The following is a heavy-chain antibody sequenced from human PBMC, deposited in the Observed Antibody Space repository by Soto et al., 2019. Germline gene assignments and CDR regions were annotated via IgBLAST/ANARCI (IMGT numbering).Heavy chain of an antibody. J-gene: IGHJ5*02. CDR3: ARDPIGWFDP. CDR1: YSMTGYR. Sequence: YSMTGYRIGCRRQAPGQGLEWMGWISAYNGNTNYAQKLQGRVTMTTDTSTSTAYMELRSLRSDDTAVYYCARDPIGWFDPWGQGTLVTVSS. CDR2: ISAYNGNT. V-gene: IGHV1-18*01.